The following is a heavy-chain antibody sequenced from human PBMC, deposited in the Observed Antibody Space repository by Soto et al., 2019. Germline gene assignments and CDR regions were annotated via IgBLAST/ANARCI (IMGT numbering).Heavy chain of an antibody. J-gene: IGHJ4*02. CDR3: ASGIQLWLRRINTGYSG. D-gene: IGHD5-18*01. CDR2: IIPMFGTA. V-gene: IGHV1-69*05. CDR1: GGTFSTYA. Sequence: QVQLVQSGAEVKKPESSVKVSCKAPGGTFSTYAISWVRQAPGQGLEWMGGIIPMFGTANYAQRFQDRATXTXXESTNTVYMELSSLRSEDTAVYFCASGIQLWLRRINTGYSGWGQGTLVTVSS.